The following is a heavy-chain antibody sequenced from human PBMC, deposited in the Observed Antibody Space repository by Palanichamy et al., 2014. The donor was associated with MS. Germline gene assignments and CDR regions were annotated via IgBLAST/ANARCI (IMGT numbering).Heavy chain of an antibody. V-gene: IGHV1-2*02. D-gene: IGHD3-22*01. CDR3: ARDLLPNTSGYYLPFDF. CDR2: INPDTGAT. CDR1: GYIFTGYY. J-gene: IGHJ4*02. Sequence: QVQLVQSGADVQKPGASMKVSCKASGYIFTGYYLHWVRQAPGHGLEWMGWINPDTGATKYAQKFQGRVTMTRDASISTAYMELSRLRSDDTAVYYCARDLLPNTSGYYLPFDFWGQGTPVTVSS.